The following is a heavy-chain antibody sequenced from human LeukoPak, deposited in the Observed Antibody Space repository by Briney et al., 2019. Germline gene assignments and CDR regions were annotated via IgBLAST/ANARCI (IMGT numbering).Heavy chain of an antibody. D-gene: IGHD1-1*01. CDR2: IRYDGSNK. CDR1: GFTFSSYG. V-gene: IGHV3-30*02. Sequence: GGSLRLSCAVSGFTFSSYGMHWVRQAPGKGLEWVAFIRYDGSNKYYADSVKGRFTISRDNSKNTLYLQMNSLRAEDTAVYYCAKDSTTGTYVFDYWGQGTLVTVSS. J-gene: IGHJ4*02. CDR3: AKDSTTGTYVFDY.